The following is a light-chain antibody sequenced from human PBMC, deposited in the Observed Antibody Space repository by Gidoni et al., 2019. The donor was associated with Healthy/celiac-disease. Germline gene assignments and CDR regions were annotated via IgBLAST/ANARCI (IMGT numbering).Light chain of an antibody. V-gene: IGLV2-11*01. Sequence: QSALTQPRSVSRSPGQSVTISCTGTSSYVGGYNYVSWYQQHPGKAPKLMIYDVSERPSGVPDRFSGSKSGNTASLTISGLQAEDEADYYCCSYAGSYTYVFGTGTKVTVL. CDR1: SSYVGGYNY. CDR2: DVS. CDR3: CSYAGSYTYV. J-gene: IGLJ1*01.